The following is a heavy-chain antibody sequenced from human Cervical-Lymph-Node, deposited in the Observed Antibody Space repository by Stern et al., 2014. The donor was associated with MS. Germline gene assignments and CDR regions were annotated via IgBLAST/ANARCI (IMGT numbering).Heavy chain of an antibody. D-gene: IGHD2-15*01. Sequence: VQLVESGGGLVKPGGSLRLSCAASGFIFSDYYMTWIRLAPGKGLEWVSYISDDSHYTDYTDSVTGRYTISRDNAKNTLYLHTNSLRVDDTAVYYCVGGHSAVVFTADGLDDWGQGTPVTVSS. CDR3: VGGHSAVVFTADGLDD. V-gene: IGHV3-11*06. CDR1: GFIFSDYY. J-gene: IGHJ6*02. CDR2: ISDDSHYT.